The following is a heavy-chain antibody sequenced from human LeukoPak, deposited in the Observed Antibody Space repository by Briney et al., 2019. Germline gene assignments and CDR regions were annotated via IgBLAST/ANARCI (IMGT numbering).Heavy chain of an antibody. D-gene: IGHD3-10*02. CDR1: GFIFDDYA. CDR3: AELGITMIGGV. CDR2: ISRTGDST. V-gene: IGHV3-43D*03. Sequence: PGGSLRLSCAASGFIFDDYAMHWVRQAPGKGLEWVSLISRTGDSTYYADSVKGRFTISRDNSKNSLYLQMNSLRAEDTAVYYCAELGITMIGGVWGKGTTVTISS. J-gene: IGHJ6*04.